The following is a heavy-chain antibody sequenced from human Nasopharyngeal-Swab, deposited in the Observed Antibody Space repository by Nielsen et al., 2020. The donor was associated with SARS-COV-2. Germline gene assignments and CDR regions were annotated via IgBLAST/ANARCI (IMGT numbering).Heavy chain of an antibody. CDR2: ISYDGSNK. V-gene: IGHV3-30*18. D-gene: IGHD3-10*01. CDR1: GFTFSSYG. CDR3: AKTVEYYGSGEGYYGMDV. J-gene: IGHJ6*02. Sequence: GGSLRLSCAASGFTFSSYGMHWVRQAPGKGLEWVAVISYDGSNKYYADSVKGRFTISRDNSKNTLYLQMNSLRAEDAAVYYCAKTVEYYGSGEGYYGMDVWGQGTTVTVSS.